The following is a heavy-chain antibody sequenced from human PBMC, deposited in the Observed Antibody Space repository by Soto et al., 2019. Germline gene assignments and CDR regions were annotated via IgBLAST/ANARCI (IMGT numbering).Heavy chain of an antibody. J-gene: IGHJ6*02. V-gene: IGHV5-51*01. D-gene: IGHD6-13*01. CDR2: IYPGDSDT. CDR1: GNSFTTYR. Sequence: GESLKIYCNGSGNSFTTYRIGWGRQMPGQGLEGMVIIYPGDSDTRYSPSFQGQVTISAHKSINTTYLQWSSLKASDTAIYYCARQAAAGKYYYAMDVWGQGTTVTVSS. CDR3: ARQAAAGKYYYAMDV.